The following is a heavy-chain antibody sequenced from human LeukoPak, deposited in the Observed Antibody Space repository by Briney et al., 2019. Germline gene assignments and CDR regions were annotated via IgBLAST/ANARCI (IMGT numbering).Heavy chain of an antibody. CDR2: IVVGSGNT. J-gene: IGHJ5*02. V-gene: IGHV1-58*01. CDR3: ARGGTDDWFDP. CDR1: GFTFTSSA. D-gene: IGHD5-24*01. Sequence: VASVKVSCKASGFTFTSSAVQWVRQACGQRLEWIGWIVVGSGNTNYAQKFQGRVTITTDESTSTAYMELSSLRSEDTAVYYCARGGTDDWFDPWGQGTLVTVSS.